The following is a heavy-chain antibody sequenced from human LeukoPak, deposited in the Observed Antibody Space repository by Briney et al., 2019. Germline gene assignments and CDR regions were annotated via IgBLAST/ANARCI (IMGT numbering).Heavy chain of an antibody. CDR3: ARAWSGGDYEFRFDY. CDR2: IYYSGST. V-gene: IGHV4-59*01. J-gene: IGHJ4*02. D-gene: IGHD4-17*01. Sequence: SETLSLTCAVYGGSFSGYYWSWIRQPPGKGLEWIGYIYYSGSTNYNPSLKSRATISVDTSKNQFSLKLSSVTAADTAVYYCARAWSGGDYEFRFDYWGQGTLVTVSS. CDR1: GGSFSGYY.